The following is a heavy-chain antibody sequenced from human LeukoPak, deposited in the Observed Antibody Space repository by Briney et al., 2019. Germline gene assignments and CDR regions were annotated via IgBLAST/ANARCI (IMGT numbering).Heavy chain of an antibody. J-gene: IGHJ4*02. Sequence: PGGSLRLSCAASGFTFSSYSMNWVRQAPGKGLEWVSYISSSGTTIYYADFVKGRFTISRDNAKNSLYLQMNSLRADDTAVYYCATHPKDYFDYWGQGTLVTVSS. CDR3: ATHPKDYFDY. CDR2: ISSSGTTI. CDR1: GFTFSSYS. V-gene: IGHV3-48*01.